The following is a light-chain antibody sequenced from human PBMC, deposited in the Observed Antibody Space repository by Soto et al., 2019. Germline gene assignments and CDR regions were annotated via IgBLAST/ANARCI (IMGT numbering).Light chain of an antibody. CDR3: QHRSIWPVS. CDR2: DAS. V-gene: IGKV3-11*01. CDR1: QSVSIY. J-gene: IGKJ5*01. Sequence: IVLTQSPATLSLSPGERATLSCRASQSVSIYLAWYQQKPGQAPRLLIFDASNRATGIPARFSGSGSGTDFTLTISSLEPEDFAVYYCQHRSIWPVSFGQGTRLEIK.